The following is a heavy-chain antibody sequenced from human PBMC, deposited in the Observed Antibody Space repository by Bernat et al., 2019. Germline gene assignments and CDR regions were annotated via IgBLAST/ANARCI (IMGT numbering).Heavy chain of an antibody. D-gene: IGHD6-13*01. CDR2: INHSGST. CDR1: GGSFSGYY. J-gene: IGHJ4*02. CDR3: ATDGAEQQLGAAY. V-gene: IGHV4-34*01. Sequence: QVQLQQWGAGLLKPSETLSLTCAVYGGSFSGYYWSWIRQPPGKGLEWIGEINHSGSTNYNPSLKSRVTISVDTSKNQFSLKLSSVTAADTAVYYCATDGAEQQLGAAYWGQGTLVTVSS.